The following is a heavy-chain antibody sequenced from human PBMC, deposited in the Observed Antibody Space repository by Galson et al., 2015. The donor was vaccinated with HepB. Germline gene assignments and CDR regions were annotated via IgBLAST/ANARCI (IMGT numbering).Heavy chain of an antibody. CDR3: ARSRITMVRGEPFSGGTIYYGMDV. D-gene: IGHD3-10*01. V-gene: IGHV1-69*13. CDR1: GGTFSSYA. Sequence: SVKVSCKASGGTFSSYAISWVRQAPGQGLEWMGGIIPIFGTANYAQKFQGRVTITADESTSTAYMELSSLRSEDTAVYYCARSRITMVRGEPFSGGTIYYGMDVWGQGTTVTVSS. J-gene: IGHJ6*02. CDR2: IIPIFGTA.